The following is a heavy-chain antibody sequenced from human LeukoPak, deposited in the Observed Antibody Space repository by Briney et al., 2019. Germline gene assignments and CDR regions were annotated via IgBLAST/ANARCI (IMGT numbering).Heavy chain of an antibody. V-gene: IGHV4-34*01. CDR1: GGSFSGYY. CDR3: ARSHDYSNNYYYGMDV. Sequence: SETLSRTCAVYGGSFSGYYWSWIRQPPGKGLEWIGEINHSGSTNYNPSLKSRVTISVDTSKNQFSLKLNSVTAADTAVYYCARSHDYSNNYYYGMDVWGQGTTVTVSS. J-gene: IGHJ6*02. D-gene: IGHD4-11*01. CDR2: INHSGST.